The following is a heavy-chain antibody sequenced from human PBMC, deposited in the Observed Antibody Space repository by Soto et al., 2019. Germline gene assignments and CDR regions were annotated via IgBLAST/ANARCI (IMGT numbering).Heavy chain of an antibody. CDR3: ARDHLGIAAGDFDL. D-gene: IGHD6-19*01. CDR1: GFSFDTYN. Sequence: GSLRLSCAASGFSFDTYNMNWVLQAPGKGLEWVSSISSGRPDIFYADSVRGRFTISRDDAKKSLFLQMNSLRADDTAVYYCARDHLGIAAGDFDLWGQGTLVTVSS. J-gene: IGHJ4*02. V-gene: IGHV3-21*01. CDR2: ISSGRPDI.